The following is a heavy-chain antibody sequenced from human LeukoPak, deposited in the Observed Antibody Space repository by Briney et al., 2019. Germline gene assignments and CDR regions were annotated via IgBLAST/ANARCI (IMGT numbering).Heavy chain of an antibody. CDR3: ARDASNYYDSSGYVPDNDAFDI. CDR2: IYTSGST. CDR1: GGSISSGSYY. V-gene: IGHV4-61*02. Sequence: PSETLFLTCTVSGGSISSGSYYWSWIRQPAGKGLEWIGRIYTSGSTNYNPSLKSRVTISVDTSKNQFSLKLSSVTAADTAVYYCARDASNYYDSSGYVPDNDAFDIWGQGTMVTVSS. D-gene: IGHD3-22*01. J-gene: IGHJ3*02.